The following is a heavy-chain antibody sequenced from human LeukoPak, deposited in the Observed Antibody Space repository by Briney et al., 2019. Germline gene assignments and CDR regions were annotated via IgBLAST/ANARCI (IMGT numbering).Heavy chain of an antibody. CDR3: TRGLEYSSTDAFDI. J-gene: IGHJ3*02. CDR1: GLTFSRHS. V-gene: IGHV3-21*01. Sequence: PGGSLRLSCEVSGLTFSRHSMNWVRQAPGKGLEWVASIGSSRRYIYHADSVRGRFTISGDNAEKSLYLEMNSLRVEDTAVYYCTRGLEYSSTDAFDIWGQGITVTVSS. CDR2: IGSSRRYI. D-gene: IGHD6-6*01.